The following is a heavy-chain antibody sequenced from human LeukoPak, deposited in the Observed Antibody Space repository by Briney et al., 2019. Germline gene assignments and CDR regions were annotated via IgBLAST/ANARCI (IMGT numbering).Heavy chain of an antibody. CDR1: GGSIRSSSYY. J-gene: IGHJ4*02. D-gene: IGHD3-3*01. V-gene: IGHV4-39*07. CDR2: INHSGST. CDR3: ASRTYYDFWSGYWIYYFDY. Sequence: SETLSLTCTVSGGSIRSSSYYWDWIRQPPGKGLEWIGEINHSGSTNYNPSLKSRVTISVDTSKNQFSLKLSSVTAADTAVYYCASRTYYDFWSGYWIYYFDYWGQGTLVTVSS.